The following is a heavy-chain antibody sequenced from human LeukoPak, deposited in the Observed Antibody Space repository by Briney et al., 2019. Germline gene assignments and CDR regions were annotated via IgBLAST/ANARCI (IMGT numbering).Heavy chain of an antibody. V-gene: IGHV3-30-3*01. D-gene: IGHD1-26*01. CDR3: ARDPSWELFGYFDY. Sequence: AGGSLRLSCAASGFTFSTYWMHWVRQAPGKGREGVAVISYDGSNKYYADSVKGRFTISRDNSKNTLYLQMNSLRAEDTAVYYCARDPSWELFGYFDYWGQGTLVTVSS. J-gene: IGHJ4*02. CDR1: GFTFSTYW. CDR2: ISYDGSNK.